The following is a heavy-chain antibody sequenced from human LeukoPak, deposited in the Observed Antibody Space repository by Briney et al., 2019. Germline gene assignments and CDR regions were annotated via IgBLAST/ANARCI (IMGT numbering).Heavy chain of an antibody. D-gene: IGHD1-26*01. Sequence: ASVKVSCKASGYTFNVFFMQWVRQAPGQGLEWMGWINPNSGDTNYAQRFQGRVTMTLDTSNSAAYMELTSLTPDDTAMYYCASGRGSGSLRWGQGTLVTVSS. CDR1: GYTFNVFF. CDR2: INPNSGDT. CDR3: ASGRGSGSLR. V-gene: IGHV1-2*02. J-gene: IGHJ4*02.